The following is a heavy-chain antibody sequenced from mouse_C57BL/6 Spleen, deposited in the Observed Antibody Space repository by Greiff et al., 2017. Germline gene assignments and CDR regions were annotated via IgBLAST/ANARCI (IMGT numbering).Heavy chain of an antibody. CDR1: GFNIKDYY. Sequence: EVKLEESGAELVRPGASVKLSCTASGFNIKDYYMHWVKQRPEQGLEWIGRIDPEDGDTEYAPKFQGKATMTADTSSNTAYLQLSSLTSEDTAVYYCTTDYGSRYGFDYWGQGTTLTVSS. CDR2: IDPEDGDT. V-gene: IGHV14-1*01. J-gene: IGHJ2*01. D-gene: IGHD1-1*01. CDR3: TTDYGSRYGFDY.